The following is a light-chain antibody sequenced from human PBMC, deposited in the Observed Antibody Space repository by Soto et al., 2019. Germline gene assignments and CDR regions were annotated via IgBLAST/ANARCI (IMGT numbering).Light chain of an antibody. CDR3: QQSHSFPFT. V-gene: IGKV1-12*01. CDR2: AAS. J-gene: IGKJ3*01. CDR1: HHISTC. Sequence: DIQMTQSPSSVSASLGDRVTITCRASHHISTCLAWYQQRPWQAPKLLIYAASSLQSGVPSRFIGSGTGTDFTLTITSLQPEDFATYNCQQSHSFPFTFGPGTKVDV.